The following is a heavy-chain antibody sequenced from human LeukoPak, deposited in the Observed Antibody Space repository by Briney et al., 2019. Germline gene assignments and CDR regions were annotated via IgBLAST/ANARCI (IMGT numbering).Heavy chain of an antibody. J-gene: IGHJ3*02. CDR2: ISSSSSYI. D-gene: IGHD6-13*01. CDR3: ARDPGSSWDDAFDI. V-gene: IGHV3-21*01. CDR1: GFTFSSYS. Sequence: PGGSLRLSCAASGFTFSSYSMNWVSQAPGKGLEWVSSISSSSSYIYYADSVKGRFTISRDNAKNSLYLQMNGLRAEDTAVYYCARDPGSSWDDAFDIWGQGTMVTVSS.